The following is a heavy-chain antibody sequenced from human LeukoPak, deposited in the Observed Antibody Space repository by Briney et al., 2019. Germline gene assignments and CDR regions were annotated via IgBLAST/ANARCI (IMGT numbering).Heavy chain of an antibody. D-gene: IGHD6-13*01. CDR3: ARAVSSWWGDAFDI. J-gene: IGHJ3*02. Sequence: SETLSLTCTVSGGSISSGGYYWSWIRQHPGKGLEWIGYIYYSGSTYYNPSLKSRVTISVDTSKNQFSLKLSSVTAADTAVYYCARAVSSWWGDAFDIWGQGTMVTVSS. CDR1: GGSISSGGYY. CDR2: IYYSGST. V-gene: IGHV4-30-4*08.